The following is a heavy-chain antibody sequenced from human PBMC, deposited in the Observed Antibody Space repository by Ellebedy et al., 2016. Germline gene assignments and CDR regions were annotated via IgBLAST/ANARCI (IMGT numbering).Heavy chain of an antibody. Sequence: SETLSLXXAVYGGSFSGYYWSWIRQPPGKGLEWIGEINHSGSTNYNPSLKSRVTISVDTSKNQFSLKLSSVTAADTAMYYCARDGSQWPPDYWGQGTLITVSS. CDR1: GGSFSGYY. D-gene: IGHD6-19*01. V-gene: IGHV4-34*01. CDR2: INHSGST. CDR3: ARDGSQWPPDY. J-gene: IGHJ4*02.